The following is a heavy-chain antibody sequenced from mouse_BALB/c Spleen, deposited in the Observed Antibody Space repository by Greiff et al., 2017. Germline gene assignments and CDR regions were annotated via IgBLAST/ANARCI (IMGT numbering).Heavy chain of an antibody. D-gene: IGHD1-2*01. CDR3: ARGTTASWFGD. V-gene: IGHV1-54*01. Sequence: QVQLQQSGAELVRPGTSVKVSCKASGYAFTNYLIEWVKQRPGQGLEWIGVINPGSGGTNYNEKFKGKATLTADKSSSTAYMQLSSLTSDDSAVYFCARGTTASWFGDRGQGTLVTVSA. CDR2: INPGSGGT. J-gene: IGHJ3*01. CDR1: GYAFTNYL.